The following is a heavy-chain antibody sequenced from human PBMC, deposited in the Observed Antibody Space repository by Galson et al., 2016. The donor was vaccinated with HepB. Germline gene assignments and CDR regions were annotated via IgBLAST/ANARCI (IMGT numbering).Heavy chain of an antibody. CDR1: GFTLSSYG. CDR2: MWEDGINN. J-gene: IGHJ4*02. V-gene: IGHV3-33*01. Sequence: SLRLSCAASGFTLSSYGMHWVRQAPGKGLEWLAVMWEDGINNYYPDSVKGRFTISRDTSMNTVYLQMNSLRADDTAVYYCARDRDLWSGYPDYWGQGTLVTVSS. CDR3: ARDRDLWSGYPDY. D-gene: IGHD3-3*01.